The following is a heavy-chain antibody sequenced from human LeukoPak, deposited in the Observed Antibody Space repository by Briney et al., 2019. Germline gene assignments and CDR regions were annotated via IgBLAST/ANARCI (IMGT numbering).Heavy chain of an antibody. V-gene: IGHV3-9*01. D-gene: IGHD1-26*01. J-gene: IGHJ4*02. Sequence: GGSLRLSCAASGFTFDDYAMHWVRQAPGKGLEWVSGISWNSGSIGYADSVKGRFTNSRDNAKNSLYLQMNSLRAEDTALYYCAKAVGAYFPPLDYWGQGTLVTVSS. CDR3: AKAVGAYFPPLDY. CDR1: GFTFDDYA. CDR2: ISWNSGSI.